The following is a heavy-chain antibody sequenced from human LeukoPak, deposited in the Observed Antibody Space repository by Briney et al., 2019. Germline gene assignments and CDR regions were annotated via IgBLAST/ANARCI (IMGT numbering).Heavy chain of an antibody. CDR3: ARGPLYDYVWGSYRYTLYYFDY. V-gene: IGHV4-30-2*01. J-gene: IGHJ4*02. Sequence: TSETLSLICTVSGGSISSYSWSWLRQPPGKGLEWIGYIYHSGSTYYNPSLKSRVTISVDRSKNQFSLKLSSVTAADTAVYYCARGPLYDYVWGSYRYTLYYFDYWGQGTLVTVSS. CDR2: IYHSGST. D-gene: IGHD3-16*02. CDR1: GGSISSYS.